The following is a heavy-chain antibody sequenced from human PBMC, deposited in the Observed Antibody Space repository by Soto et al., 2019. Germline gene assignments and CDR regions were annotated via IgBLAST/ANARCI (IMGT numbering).Heavy chain of an antibody. CDR1: GFTFSNYA. D-gene: IGHD1-26*01. V-gene: IGHV3-64*01. CDR2: ISSNGGST. Sequence: EVQLVESGGGLVQPGGSLRLPCAASGFTFSNYAMHWVRQAPGKGLEYVSTISSNGGSTYYANSVKGRFTISRDNSKNTLYLQMGSLRAEDMAVYYCARGGAQFDYWGQGTLVTVSS. J-gene: IGHJ4*02. CDR3: ARGGAQFDY.